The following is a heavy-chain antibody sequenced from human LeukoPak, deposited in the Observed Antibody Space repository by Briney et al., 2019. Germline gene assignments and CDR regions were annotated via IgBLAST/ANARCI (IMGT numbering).Heavy chain of an antibody. J-gene: IGHJ3*02. D-gene: IGHD3-10*01. CDR1: GGSISSDTYS. CDR3: ARGTVLLWFGESRGAFDI. CDR2: IYTSGST. V-gene: IGHV4-61*02. Sequence: SQTLSLTCTVSGGSISSDTYSWNWIRQPAGKGLEWIGRIYTSGSTNYNPSLKSRVTISVDTSKNQFSLRLSSVTAADTAVYYCARGTVLLWFGESRGAFDIWGQGTMVTVSS.